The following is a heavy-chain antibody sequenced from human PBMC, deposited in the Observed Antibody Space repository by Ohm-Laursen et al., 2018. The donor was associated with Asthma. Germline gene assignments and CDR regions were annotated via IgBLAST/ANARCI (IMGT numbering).Heavy chain of an antibody. CDR3: VRGKSKHGYSYGY. J-gene: IGHJ4*02. CDR2: IYIRNT. CDR1: GYSLSSNA. V-gene: IGHV1-18*04. Sequence: ASVKVSCKASGYSLSSNAISWVRQAPGQRPEWMGWIYIRNTNYAPKFRDRITLSTDTSTNTAYMDLRSLRSDDTAVYYCVRGKSKHGYSYGYWGQGTLVTVSS. D-gene: IGHD5-18*01.